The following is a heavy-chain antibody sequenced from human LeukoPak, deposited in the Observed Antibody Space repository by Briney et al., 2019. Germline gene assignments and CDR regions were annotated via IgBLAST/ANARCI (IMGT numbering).Heavy chain of an antibody. CDR3: AKEDVKVSSTTSDFDF. V-gene: IGHV3-30*02. J-gene: IGHJ4*02. Sequence: GGSLRLSCAASGFVFSNYGIHWIRQSPDKRLEWVAFIRYDGNNEYYADSVKGRFALTRDNSKNTAYSHLNSLRPDDTGVYYCAKEDVKVSSTTSDFDFWGQGTLVTVSP. CDR1: GFVFSNYG. D-gene: IGHD4-11*01. CDR2: IRYDGNNE.